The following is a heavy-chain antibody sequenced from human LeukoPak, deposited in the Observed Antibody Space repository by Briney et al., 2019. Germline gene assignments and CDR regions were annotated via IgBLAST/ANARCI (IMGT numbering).Heavy chain of an antibody. CDR3: AREREDILTGYHGVFDY. D-gene: IGHD3-9*01. J-gene: IGHJ4*02. CDR1: GGSISSYY. Sequence: SETLSLTCTVSGGSISSYYWSWIRQPPGKGLEWIGYIYYSGSTNYNPSLKSRVTISVDTSKNQFSLKLSSVTAADTAVYYCAREREDILTGYHGVFDYWGQGTLVTVSS. V-gene: IGHV4-59*01. CDR2: IYYSGST.